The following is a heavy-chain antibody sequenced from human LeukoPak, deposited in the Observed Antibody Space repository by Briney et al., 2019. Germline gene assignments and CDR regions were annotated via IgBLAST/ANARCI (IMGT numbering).Heavy chain of an antibody. D-gene: IGHD2-8*02. J-gene: IGHJ4*02. Sequence: PGGSLRLSCAASGFTFRNYDMSWVRQAPGKGLEWVSTVSSSGSNTFYVDSVKGRFTISRDNSKSTLSLQMNSLRAEDTAIYYCATYRQVLLPFESWGQGTLVTVSS. CDR1: GFTFRNYD. CDR3: ATYRQVLLPFES. V-gene: IGHV3-23*01. CDR2: VSSSGSNT.